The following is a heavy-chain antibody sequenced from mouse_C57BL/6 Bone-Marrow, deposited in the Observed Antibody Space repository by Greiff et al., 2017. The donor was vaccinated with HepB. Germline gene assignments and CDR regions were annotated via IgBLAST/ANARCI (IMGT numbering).Heavy chain of an antibody. J-gene: IGHJ3*01. Sequence: VQLQQPGAELVKPGASVKMSCKASGYTFTSYWITWVKQRPGQGLEWIGDIYPGSGSTNYNEKFKSKATLTVDTSSSTAYMQLSSLTSEDSAVYYCATDDYTSAWFAYWGQGTLVTVSA. CDR2: IYPGSGST. D-gene: IGHD2-4*01. V-gene: IGHV1-55*01. CDR3: ATDDYTSAWFAY. CDR1: GYTFTSYW.